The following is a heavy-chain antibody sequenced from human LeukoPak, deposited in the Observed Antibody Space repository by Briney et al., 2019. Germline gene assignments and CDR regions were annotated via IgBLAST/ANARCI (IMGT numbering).Heavy chain of an antibody. CDR2: ITSRSFI. Sequence: GGSLRLSCAASGYTFSTYTMTWVRQAPGKGLKWVSSITSRSFIYYADSLKGRFTISRDNAQNSLYLQMNSLRAEDTALYYCARAREGDTRDFESWGQGTLVTVSS. D-gene: IGHD2-2*01. CDR3: ARAREGDTRDFES. CDR1: GYTFSTYT. J-gene: IGHJ4*02. V-gene: IGHV3-21*01.